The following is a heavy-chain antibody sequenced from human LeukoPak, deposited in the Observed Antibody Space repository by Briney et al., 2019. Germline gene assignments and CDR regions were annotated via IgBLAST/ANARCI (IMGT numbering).Heavy chain of an antibody. CDR1: GFIFSIYA. Sequence: PGGSLRLSCAASGFIFSIYAMNWVRQAPGKGLEWVSLIGASGESTYYADSVKGRFTISRDNSKNTLSLQMNSLRVEDTAMYFCAKDIQLSTWGLGTMVTVSS. V-gene: IGHV3-23*01. CDR3: AKDIQLST. CDR2: IGASGEST. J-gene: IGHJ3*01. D-gene: IGHD5-24*01.